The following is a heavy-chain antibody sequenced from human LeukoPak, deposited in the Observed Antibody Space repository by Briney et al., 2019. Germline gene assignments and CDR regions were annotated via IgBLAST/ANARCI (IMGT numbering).Heavy chain of an antibody. J-gene: IGHJ4*02. Sequence: PGGSLRLSCAASGFTFSNYGMHWVRQALGKGLEWVSLISGDGDTTFYADSIKGRFTISRDNSKNSLYLQMNSLRSEDTALYYCAKDIHDRGYAACWGQGTLVTVSS. CDR3: AKDIHDRGYAAC. CDR1: GFTFSNYG. D-gene: IGHD3-22*01. CDR2: ISGDGDTT. V-gene: IGHV3-43*02.